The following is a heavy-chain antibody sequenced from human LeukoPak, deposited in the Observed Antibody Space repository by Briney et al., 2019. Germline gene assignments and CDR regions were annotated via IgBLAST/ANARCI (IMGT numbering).Heavy chain of an antibody. CDR2: IRNTVYGGTI. D-gene: IGHD4/OR15-4a*01. V-gene: IGHV3-49*03. Sequence: GGSLRLSCSVSGFKFADYDMSWLRQAPGKGLEWVGFIRNTVYGGTIKYAAAVKGRFTISRDDSKSIVYLQMNSLQSEDTAVYFCSRSTWCYTMDVWGQGTTVTVSS. CDR1: GFKFADYD. J-gene: IGHJ6*02. CDR3: SRSTWCYTMDV.